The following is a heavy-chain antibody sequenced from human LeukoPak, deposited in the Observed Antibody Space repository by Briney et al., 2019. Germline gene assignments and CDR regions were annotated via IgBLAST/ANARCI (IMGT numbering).Heavy chain of an antibody. CDR2: ISGYGGGT. V-gene: IGHV3-23*01. D-gene: IGHD4-17*01. J-gene: IGHJ4*02. Sequence: GRSLRLSCAASGFTFSSYAMTWVRQAPGKGLEWVSSISGYGGGTYYADSVKGRFTISRDNSRDTLFLQMNSLRAEDTAIYYCAKDRLSNGDPAAYWGQGTLVTVSS. CDR3: AKDRLSNGDPAAY. CDR1: GFTFSSYA.